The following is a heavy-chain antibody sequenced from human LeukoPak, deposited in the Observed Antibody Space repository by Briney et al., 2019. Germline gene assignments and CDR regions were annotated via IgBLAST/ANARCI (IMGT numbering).Heavy chain of an antibody. CDR2: IFYSGKT. D-gene: IGHD2-15*01. CDR3: ARDRASTPRQIDPFEF. J-gene: IGHJ4*02. V-gene: IGHV4-38-2*02. CDR1: GSYISSGYY. Sequence: ASETLSLTCGVSGSYISSGYYWGWIRQPPGKGLEWIASIFYSGKTYYNPSLKSRVTISADTSKNQFSLRLDSLSAADTAVYYCARDRASTPRQIDPFEFWGQGILVTVSS.